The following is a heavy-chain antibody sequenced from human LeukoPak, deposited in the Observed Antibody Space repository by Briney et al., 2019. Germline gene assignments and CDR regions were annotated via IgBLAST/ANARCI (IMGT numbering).Heavy chain of an antibody. CDR2: IYYSGST. CDR3: ASNGGGYDSSGYYENTDAFDI. J-gene: IGHJ3*02. Sequence: SETLSLTCTVSGGSVSSHYWSWIRQPPGKGLEWIGYIYYSGSTNYNPSLKSRVTISVDTSKNQFSLKLSSVTAADTAVYYCASNGGGYDSSGYYENTDAFDIWGQGTMVTVSS. V-gene: IGHV4-59*02. D-gene: IGHD3-22*01. CDR1: GGSVSSHY.